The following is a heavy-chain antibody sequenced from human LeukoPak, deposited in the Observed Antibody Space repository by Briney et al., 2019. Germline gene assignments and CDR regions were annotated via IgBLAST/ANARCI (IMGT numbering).Heavy chain of an antibody. D-gene: IGHD4-17*01. V-gene: IGHV4-59*08. CDR1: GGSISSYY. Sequence: SETLSLTCTVSGGSISSYYWSWIRQPPGKGLEWIGYISYSGSTNYSPSLKSRVTISVDTSKNQFSLKLTSVTAADTAVYYCARQSPSYGDCVDSWGQGTLVTVSS. CDR2: ISYSGST. CDR3: ARQSPSYGDCVDS. J-gene: IGHJ4*02.